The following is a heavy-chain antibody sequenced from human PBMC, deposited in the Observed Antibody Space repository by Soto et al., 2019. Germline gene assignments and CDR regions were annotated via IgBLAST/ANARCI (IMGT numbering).Heavy chain of an antibody. J-gene: IGHJ4*02. V-gene: IGHV4-30-4*01. CDR3: ARATIFGVVIFDY. CDR2: IYYSGST. D-gene: IGHD3-3*01. CDR1: GGSISSGDYY. Sequence: QVQLQESGPGLVKPSQTLSLTCTVSGGSISSGDYYWSWIRQPPGKGLAWIGYIYYSGSTYYNPSLKSRVTISVDTSKNQFSLKLSSVTAADTAVYYCARATIFGVVIFDYWGQGTLVTVSS.